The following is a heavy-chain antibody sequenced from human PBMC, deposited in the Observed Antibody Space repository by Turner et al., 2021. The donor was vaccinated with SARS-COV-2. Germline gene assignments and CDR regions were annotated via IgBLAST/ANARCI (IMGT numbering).Heavy chain of an antibody. CDR2: TSFDGSNK. J-gene: IGHJ4*02. D-gene: IGHD4-4*01. V-gene: IGHV3-30*18. CDR3: AKQQGLYSNPMYYFDY. CDR1: GFTFSSYG. Sequence: QVQLVEAGGGVVQPGRSLSRSCAASGFTFSSYGMHWVRQAPGNGLEWVAVTSFDGSNKYYADPVKGRFTISRDNSKNTLYLQMISLRAEDTAVYYCAKQQGLYSNPMYYFDYWGQGTLVTVSS.